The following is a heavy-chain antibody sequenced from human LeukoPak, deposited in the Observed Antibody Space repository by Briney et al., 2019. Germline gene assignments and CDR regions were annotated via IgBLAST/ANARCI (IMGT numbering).Heavy chain of an antibody. J-gene: IGHJ5*02. D-gene: IGHD5-18*01. CDR3: ARAKYSYDLDP. CDR2: INSDGTST. Sequence: GGSLRLSCAASGFTFSSYLMHWVRQAPGKGLVWVSRINSDGTSTNYADSVKGRFTISRDNAKNTRYLQMNSLRAEDTAVYYCARAKYSYDLDPWGQGILVTVSS. V-gene: IGHV3-74*01. CDR1: GFTFSSYL.